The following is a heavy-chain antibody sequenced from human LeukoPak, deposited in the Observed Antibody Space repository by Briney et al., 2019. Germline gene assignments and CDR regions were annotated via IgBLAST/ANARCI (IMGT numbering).Heavy chain of an antibody. CDR2: ISSSSSYI. Sequence: PGGSLRLSCAASGFTFSSYSMSWVRQAPGKGLEWVSSISSSSSYIYYADSVKGRFTISRDNAKNSLYLQMNSLRAEDTAVYYCARGGGELVDWLGDYWGQGTLVTVSS. CDR1: GFTFSSYS. J-gene: IGHJ4*02. CDR3: ARGGGELVDWLGDY. V-gene: IGHV3-21*01. D-gene: IGHD6-13*01.